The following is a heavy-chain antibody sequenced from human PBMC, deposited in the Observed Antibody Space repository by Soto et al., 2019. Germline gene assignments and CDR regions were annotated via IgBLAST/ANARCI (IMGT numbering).Heavy chain of an antibody. D-gene: IGHD5-18*01. CDR3: ARDKGIQLWSFDY. CDR2: ISYDGSNK. V-gene: IGHV3-30-3*01. Sequence: PGGSLRLSCAASGFTFSSYAMHWVRQAPGKGLEWVAVISYDGSNKYYADSVKGRFTISRDNSKNTLYLQMNSLGAEDTVVYYCARDKGIQLWSFDYWGQGTLVTVSS. CDR1: GFTFSSYA. J-gene: IGHJ4*02.